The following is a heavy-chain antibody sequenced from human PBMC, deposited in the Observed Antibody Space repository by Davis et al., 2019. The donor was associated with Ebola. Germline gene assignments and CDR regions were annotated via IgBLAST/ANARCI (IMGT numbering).Heavy chain of an antibody. CDR2: ISSSSSYI. CDR3: ARDAMAFHWDYGMDV. CDR1: GFTVSSNY. J-gene: IGHJ6*02. Sequence: GESLKISCAASGFTVSSNYMSWVRQAPGKGLEWVSSISSSSSYIYYADSVKGRFTISRDNAKNSLYLQMNSLRAEDTAVYYCARDAMAFHWDYGMDVWGQGTTVTVSS. V-gene: IGHV3-21*01. D-gene: IGHD2-2*01.